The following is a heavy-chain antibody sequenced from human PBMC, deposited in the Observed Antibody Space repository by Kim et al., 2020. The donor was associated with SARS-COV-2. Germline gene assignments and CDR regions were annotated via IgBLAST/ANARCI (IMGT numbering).Heavy chain of an antibody. V-gene: IGHV1-18*01. CDR2: ISPLNGKT. J-gene: IGHJ6*01. Sequence: ASVKVSCKASGYTFTSQGITWVRQAPGQVPEWMGWISPLNGKTKFAQKFEGRVVMTRETSTTTVEMELRSLTSDDTAVYYCARDGGITRGIDVWGQGTPV. D-gene: IGHD1-7*01. CDR3: ARDGGITRGIDV. CDR1: GYTFTSQG.